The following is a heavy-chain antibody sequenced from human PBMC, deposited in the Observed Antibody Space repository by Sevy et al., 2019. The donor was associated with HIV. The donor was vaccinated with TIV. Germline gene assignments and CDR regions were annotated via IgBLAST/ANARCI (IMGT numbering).Heavy chain of an antibody. V-gene: IGHV1-2*02. D-gene: IGHD6-13*01. CDR2: INPNSGGT. Sequence: ASVKVSCKASGYTFTGYYMHWVRQAPGQGLEWMGWINPNSGGTNYAQTFQGRVTMTRDTSISTAYMELSRLRSDDTAVYYCASSIAAAVYFDYWGQGTLVTVSS. J-gene: IGHJ4*02. CDR1: GYTFTGYY. CDR3: ASSIAAAVYFDY.